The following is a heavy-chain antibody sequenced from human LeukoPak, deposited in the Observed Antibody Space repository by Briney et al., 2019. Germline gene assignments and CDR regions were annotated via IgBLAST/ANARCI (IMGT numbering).Heavy chain of an antibody. CDR1: GYSFTNYW. CDR3: AKRGDGYNYYFDY. J-gene: IGHJ4*02. CDR2: IYPGDSDF. V-gene: IGHV5-51*01. Sequence: GESLKISCEGSGYSFTNYWIGWVRQMPGKGLEWMGIIYPGDSDFIYSPSFQGQVTFSVDKSISTAYLQWDSLKASDTAMYYCAKRGDGYNYYFDYWGQGTLVTVSS. D-gene: IGHD5-24*01.